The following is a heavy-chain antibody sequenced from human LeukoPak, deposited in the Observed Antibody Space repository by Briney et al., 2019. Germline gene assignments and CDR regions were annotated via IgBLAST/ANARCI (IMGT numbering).Heavy chain of an antibody. CDR1: GFTLSDYY. CDR2: ISSTGDAT. D-gene: IGHD6-13*01. Sequence: GGSLRLSCATSGFTLSDYYMNWVRQAPGKWLEWVSSISSTGDATYYADSLKGRFTISRDNARNSVYLQVNSLRAEDTAVYYCARLTGAASDSWGQGTLVTVSS. CDR3: ARLTGAASDS. J-gene: IGHJ4*02. V-gene: IGHV3-69-1*01.